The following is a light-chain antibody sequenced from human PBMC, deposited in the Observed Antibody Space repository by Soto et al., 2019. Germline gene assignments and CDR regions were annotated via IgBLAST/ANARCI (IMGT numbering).Light chain of an antibody. Sequence: EIVLMQSPGTLSLSPGERATLSCRASQSVSSSYLAWYQQKPGQAPRLLIYAASSRATGIPGRFSGSGSGTDFTLTISSLEPEDCAVYYCQQFGTSPWTFGQGTKVEIK. CDR2: AAS. J-gene: IGKJ1*01. CDR1: QSVSSSY. V-gene: IGKV3-20*01. CDR3: QQFGTSPWT.